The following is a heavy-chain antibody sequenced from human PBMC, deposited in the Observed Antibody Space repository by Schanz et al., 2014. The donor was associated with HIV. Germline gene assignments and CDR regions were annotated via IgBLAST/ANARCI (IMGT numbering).Heavy chain of an antibody. Sequence: VQLVESGGGVVQPGRSLRLSCAASGFTFSSYGMHWVRQAPGKGLEWVAVIWFDGRNKYYGDSVKGRFMISRDNSKNSLSLLIKSLRAEDAAVYYCAKDRNYYESKYRGKGNYYYYYGMDVWGQGTTVIVSS. CDR1: GFTFSSYG. CDR3: AKDRNYYESKYRGKGNYYYYYGMDV. V-gene: IGHV3-33*06. D-gene: IGHD3-22*01. J-gene: IGHJ6*02. CDR2: IWFDGRNK.